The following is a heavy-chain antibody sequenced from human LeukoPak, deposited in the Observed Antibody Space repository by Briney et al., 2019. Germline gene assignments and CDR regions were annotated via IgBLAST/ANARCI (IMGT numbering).Heavy chain of an antibody. CDR2: ISWNSGSI. J-gene: IGHJ5*02. Sequence: GGSLRLSCAASGFTFDDYAMHWVRQAPGKGLEWVSGISWNSGSIGYADSVKGRFTISRDNAKNSLYLQMNSLRAEDTALYYCASSSGSGSYYNRRDNWFDPWGQGTLVTVSS. CDR3: ASSSGSGSYYNRRDNWFDP. D-gene: IGHD3-10*01. V-gene: IGHV3-9*01. CDR1: GFTFDDYA.